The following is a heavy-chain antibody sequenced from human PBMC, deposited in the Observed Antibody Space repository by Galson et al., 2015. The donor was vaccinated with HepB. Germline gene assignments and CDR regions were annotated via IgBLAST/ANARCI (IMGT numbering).Heavy chain of an antibody. Sequence: QSGAEVKKPGESLRISCKGSGYIFTSYWISWVRQMPGKGLEWIGKIDPRDSYINYSPSFQGHVTISADKSISTAYLQWSSLKASDTAMYYCAVSAVVKGYWGQGTLVTVSS. D-gene: IGHD3-22*01. CDR1: GYIFTSYW. CDR2: IDPRDSYI. CDR3: AVSAVVKGY. J-gene: IGHJ4*02. V-gene: IGHV5-10-1*01.